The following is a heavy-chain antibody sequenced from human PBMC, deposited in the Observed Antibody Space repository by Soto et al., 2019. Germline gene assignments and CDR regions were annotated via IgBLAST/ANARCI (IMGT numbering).Heavy chain of an antibody. J-gene: IGHJ3*02. CDR1: GFTFSSYA. D-gene: IGHD6-19*01. Sequence: GVSLRLSCAASGFTFSSYAVSWVRQAPGKGLEWVSAISGSGGSTYYADSVKGRFTISRDNSKNTLYLQMNSLRAEDTAVYYCARNIAVADDAFDIWGQGTMVTVSS. CDR3: ARNIAVADDAFDI. V-gene: IGHV3-23*01. CDR2: ISGSGGST.